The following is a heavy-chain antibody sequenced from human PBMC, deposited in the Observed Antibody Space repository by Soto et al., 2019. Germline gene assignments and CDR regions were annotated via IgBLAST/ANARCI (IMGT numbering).Heavy chain of an antibody. CDR3: ARASGSRLFDY. V-gene: IGHV3-53*01. J-gene: IGHJ4*02. Sequence: QLCVSLRLSCAASGFTVSSEYMSWVRQAPGKGLEWVSVIYSGGNTYYADSVKVRFTISRDTSKNTLHLQMNSLRAEDTAVYYCARASGSRLFDYWGQGA. CDR1: GFTVSSEY. CDR2: IYSGGNT. D-gene: IGHD1-26*01.